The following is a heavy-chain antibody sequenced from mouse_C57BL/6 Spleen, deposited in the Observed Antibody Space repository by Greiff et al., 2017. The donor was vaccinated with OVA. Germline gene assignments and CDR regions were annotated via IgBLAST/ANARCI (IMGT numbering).Heavy chain of an antibody. CDR3: SGGGAWDVDD. J-gene: IGHJ2*01. D-gene: IGHD4-1*01. CDR2: IDPETGGT. CDR1: GYTFTDYE. Sequence: VQLQESGAELVRPGASVTLSCKASGYTFTDYEMHWVKQTPVHGLEWIGAIDPETGGTAYNQKFKGKAILTADKSSSTAYMELRSLTSEDSAVYYCSGGGAWDVDDWGKGTTLTVSS. V-gene: IGHV1-15*01.